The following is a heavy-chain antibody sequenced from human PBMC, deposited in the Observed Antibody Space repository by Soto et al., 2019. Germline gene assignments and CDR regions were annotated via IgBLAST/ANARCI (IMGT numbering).Heavy chain of an antibody. Sequence: PGESLKISCKGSGYSFASYWIGWVRQMPGKGLEWMGIIYPGDSDTRYSPSFQGQVTISADKSISTAYLQWSSLKASDTAMYYCARQMQLQLGHYYYGMDVWGQGTTVTVSS. V-gene: IGHV5-51*01. CDR2: IYPGDSDT. CDR3: ARQMQLQLGHYYYGMDV. D-gene: IGHD6-13*01. CDR1: GYSFASYW. J-gene: IGHJ6*02.